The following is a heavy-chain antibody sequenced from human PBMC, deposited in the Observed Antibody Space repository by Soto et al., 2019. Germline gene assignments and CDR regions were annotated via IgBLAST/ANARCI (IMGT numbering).Heavy chain of an antibody. J-gene: IGHJ4*02. D-gene: IGHD5-12*01. Sequence: SVKVSCKASGGTFSNDIITWVRQAPGQGLEWMGRIIPLLDITNYAQKFQGRVTITADKSTSTAYMELNSLRSEDTAVYYCVRDSLFGSTYGGYDGIDYWGKGTLVTVSS. CDR1: GGTFSNDI. V-gene: IGHV1-69*04. CDR2: IIPLLDIT. CDR3: VRDSLFGSTYGGYDGIDY.